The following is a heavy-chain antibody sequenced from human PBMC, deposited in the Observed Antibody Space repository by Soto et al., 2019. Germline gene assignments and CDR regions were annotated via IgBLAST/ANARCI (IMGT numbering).Heavy chain of an antibody. CDR2: ISYDGSNK. Sequence: QVQLVESGGGVVQPGRSLRLSCAASGFTFSSYAMHWVRQAPGKGLEWVAVISYDGSNKYYADSVKGRFTISRDNSKNTRYMQMTSLRAEDTAVYYCARARLDTPALDYWGQGPLVTVSS. CDR1: GFTFSSYA. V-gene: IGHV3-30-3*01. D-gene: IGHD2-2*01. CDR3: ARARLDTPALDY. J-gene: IGHJ4*02.